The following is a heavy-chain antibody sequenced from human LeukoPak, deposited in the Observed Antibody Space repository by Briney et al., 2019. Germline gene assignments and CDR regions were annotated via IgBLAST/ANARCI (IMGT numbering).Heavy chain of an antibody. Sequence: SQTLSLTCSVSGDSIRSGTYYWSWIRQPAGKGLEWIGRNYTSGSTSYNPSLKSRVTISVDTSKNQFSLKLTSVTAADTAVYYCARGGGATRIDYWGQGTLVTVSS. J-gene: IGHJ4*02. CDR2: NYTSGST. V-gene: IGHV4-61*02. CDR1: GDSIRSGTYY. CDR3: ARGGGATRIDY. D-gene: IGHD5-12*01.